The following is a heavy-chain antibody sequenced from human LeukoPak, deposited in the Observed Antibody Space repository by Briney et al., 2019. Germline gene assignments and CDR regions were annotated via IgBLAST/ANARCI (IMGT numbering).Heavy chain of an antibody. J-gene: IGHJ4*02. Sequence: SQTLSLTCTVSGGSISSGSYYWSWIRQPAGKGLEWIGRIYTSGSTNYNPSLKSRVTISVDTSKNQFSLKLSSVTAADTAVYYCATRSIAVAGTFDYWGQGTLVTVSS. V-gene: IGHV4-61*02. D-gene: IGHD6-19*01. CDR3: ATRSIAVAGTFDY. CDR2: IYTSGST. CDR1: GGSISSGSYY.